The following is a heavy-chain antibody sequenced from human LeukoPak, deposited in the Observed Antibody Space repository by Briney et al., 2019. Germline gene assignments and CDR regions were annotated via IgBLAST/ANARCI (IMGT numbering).Heavy chain of an antibody. J-gene: IGHJ6*02. Sequence: PGGSLRLSCAASGFTFSSYAMHWVRQAPGKGLEWVAVISYDGSNKYYADSVKGRFTISRDNSKNTLYLQMNSLRAEDTAVYYCARGGRVVEYYHYGMDVWGQGTTVTVSS. V-gene: IGHV3-30-3*01. CDR2: ISYDGSNK. CDR3: ARGGRVVEYYHYGMDV. D-gene: IGHD2-15*01. CDR1: GFTFSSYA.